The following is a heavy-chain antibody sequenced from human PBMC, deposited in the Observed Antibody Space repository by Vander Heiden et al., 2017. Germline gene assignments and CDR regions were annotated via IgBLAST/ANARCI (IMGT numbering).Heavy chain of an antibody. V-gene: IGHV3-48*02. CDR2: ISSSSSTI. J-gene: IGHJ4*02. Sequence: EVQLVESGGGLVQPGGSLRLSCAASGFTFSSYSMNWVRQAPGKGLEWVSYISSSSSTIYYADAVKGRFTISRDNAKNSLYLQMNSLRDEDTAVYYCARLRRQLLPPFDYWGQGTLVTVSS. CDR1: GFTFSSYS. CDR3: ARLRRQLLPPFDY. D-gene: IGHD6-6*01.